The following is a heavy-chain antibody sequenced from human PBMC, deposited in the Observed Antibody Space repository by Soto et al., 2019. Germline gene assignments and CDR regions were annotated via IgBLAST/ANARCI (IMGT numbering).Heavy chain of an antibody. CDR1: GFTFSSYA. J-gene: IGHJ4*02. Sequence: EVQLLESGGGLVQPGGSLRLSCAASGFTFSSYAMSWVRQAPGKGLEWVSAISGSGGSTYYADSVKGRFTISRDNSKNTLYLQMNSLRAEDRAVYYCATGYSSGWYAYWGQGTLVTVSS. CDR2: ISGSGGST. D-gene: IGHD6-19*01. V-gene: IGHV3-23*01. CDR3: ATGYSSGWYAY.